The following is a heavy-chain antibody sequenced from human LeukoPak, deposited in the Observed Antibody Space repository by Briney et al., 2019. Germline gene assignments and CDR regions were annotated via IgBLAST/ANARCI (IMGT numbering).Heavy chain of an antibody. J-gene: IGHJ4*02. CDR3: ARGDYGDYESEVS. Sequence: PGGSLRLSCAASGFTFSDYYMSWIRQAPGKGLEWVSYISSSSSYSNYADSVKGRLTISRDNAKNSLYLQMNSLRAEDTAVYYCARGDYGDYESEVSWGQGTLVTVSS. CDR1: GFTFSDYY. D-gene: IGHD4-17*01. CDR2: ISSSSSYS. V-gene: IGHV3-11*06.